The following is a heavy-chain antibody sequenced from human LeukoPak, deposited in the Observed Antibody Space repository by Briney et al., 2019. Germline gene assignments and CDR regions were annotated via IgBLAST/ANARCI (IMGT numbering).Heavy chain of an antibody. CDR2: ISSSSSYI. D-gene: IGHD6-13*01. Sequence: GGSLRLSCAASGFTFSSYSMNWVRQAPGKGLEWVSSISSSSSYIYYADSVKGRFTISRDNAKNSLYLQMNSLRAEDTAVYYCASRKTGYSSSWYDPYFQHWGQGTLVTVSS. J-gene: IGHJ1*01. CDR1: GFTFSSYS. CDR3: ASRKTGYSSSWYDPYFQH. V-gene: IGHV3-21*01.